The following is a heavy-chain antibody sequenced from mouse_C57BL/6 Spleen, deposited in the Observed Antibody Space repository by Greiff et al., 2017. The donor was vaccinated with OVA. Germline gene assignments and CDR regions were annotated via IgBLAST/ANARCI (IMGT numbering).Heavy chain of an antibody. V-gene: IGHV1-54*01. Sequence: VQLQQSGAELVRPGTSVKVSCKASGYAFTNYLIEWVKQRPGQGLEWIGVINPGSGGTNYNEKFKGKATLTADKSSSTAYMQLSSLTSEDSAVYFCARVDYSNFDYWGQGTTLTVSS. CDR3: ARVDYSNFDY. CDR2: INPGSGGT. D-gene: IGHD2-5*01. CDR1: GYAFTNYL. J-gene: IGHJ2*01.